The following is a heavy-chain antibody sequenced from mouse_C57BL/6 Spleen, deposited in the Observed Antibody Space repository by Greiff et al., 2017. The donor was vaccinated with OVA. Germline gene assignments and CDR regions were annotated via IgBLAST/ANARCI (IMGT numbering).Heavy chain of an antibody. CDR2: IHPNSGST. V-gene: IGHV1-64*01. CDR1: GYTFTSYW. Sequence: QVHVKQPGAELVKPGASVKLSCKASGYTFTSYWMHWVKQRPGQGLEWIGMIHPNSGSTNYNEKFKSKATLTVDKSSSTAYMQLSSLTSEDSAVYYCASPRGGYFDVWGTGTTVTVSS. CDR3: ASPRGGYFDV. J-gene: IGHJ1*03.